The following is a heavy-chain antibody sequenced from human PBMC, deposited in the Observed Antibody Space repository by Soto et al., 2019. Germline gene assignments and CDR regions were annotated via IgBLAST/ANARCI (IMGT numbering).Heavy chain of an antibody. CDR2: ISAYNGNT. V-gene: IGHV1-18*04. D-gene: IGHD1-1*01. Sequence: QVQLVQSGAEVKKPGASVKVSCKAFGYTFTSYGISWVRQAPGQGLEWMGWISAYNGNTNYAQKFQGRVTMTTDTSTSTAYMELRSLRSDVSAVYFCARAEKWVTGDMGGYWGQGTRVTVYS. CDR3: ARAEKWVTGDMGGY. CDR1: GYTFTSYG. J-gene: IGHJ4*02.